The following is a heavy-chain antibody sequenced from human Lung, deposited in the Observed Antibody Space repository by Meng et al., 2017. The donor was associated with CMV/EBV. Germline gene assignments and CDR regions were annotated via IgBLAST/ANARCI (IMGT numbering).Heavy chain of an antibody. D-gene: IGHD1-1*01. CDR3: VRDWKYS. Sequence: ESXKISCAASGFTFNSYAMNWVRQAPGKGLEWVSYISETSSYIYYADSVKGRFTISRDNANKSLYLQMNSLRAEDTALYYCVRDWKYSWGRRTLVTVAS. V-gene: IGHV3-21*01. CDR2: ISETSSYI. J-gene: IGHJ4*02. CDR1: GFTFNSYA.